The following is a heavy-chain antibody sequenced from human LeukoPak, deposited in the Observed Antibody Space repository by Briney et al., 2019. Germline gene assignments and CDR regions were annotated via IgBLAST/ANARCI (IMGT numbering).Heavy chain of an antibody. J-gene: IGHJ4*02. CDR2: IRSRDRTI. Sequence: GGTLRLSCAASGFTFSTYSINWVRQAPGKGLEWVSYIRSRDRTIYYADSVKGRFTISTDNAENSLYLQMNSLRTEDTAVYYCARDHRWGFDYWGRGTLVTVSS. CDR1: GFTFSTYS. D-gene: IGHD7-27*01. V-gene: IGHV3-48*01. CDR3: ARDHRWGFDY.